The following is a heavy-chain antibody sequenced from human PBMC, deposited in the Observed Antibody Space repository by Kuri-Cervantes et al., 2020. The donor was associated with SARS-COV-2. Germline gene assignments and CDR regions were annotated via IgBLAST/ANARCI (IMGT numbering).Heavy chain of an antibody. D-gene: IGHD2-15*01. Sequence: SETLSLTCTVSGYSISRGYYWGWIRQPPGKGLEWIGSIYYSGSTYYNPSLKSRVTISVDTSKNQFSLKLSSVTAADTAVYYCARHNNCSGGSCYAGPFDYWGQGTLVTVSS. J-gene: IGHJ4*02. CDR1: GYSISRGYY. CDR3: ARHNNCSGGSCYAGPFDY. V-gene: IGHV4-38-2*02. CDR2: IYYSGST.